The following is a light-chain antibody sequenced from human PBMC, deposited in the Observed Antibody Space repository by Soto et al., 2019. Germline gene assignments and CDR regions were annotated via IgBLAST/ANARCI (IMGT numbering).Light chain of an antibody. J-gene: IGLJ1*01. CDR2: DVN. CDR3: SSYTISSTYV. CDR1: SSDVGSYNR. V-gene: IGLV2-18*02. Sequence: QSALTQPPSVSGSPGQSVAISCTGTSSDVGSYNRVSWYQQPPGTAPKLMIYDVNNRPSGVPDRFSGSKSGNTASLTISWLQAEDEADYYCSSYTISSTYVFGTGTKLTVL.